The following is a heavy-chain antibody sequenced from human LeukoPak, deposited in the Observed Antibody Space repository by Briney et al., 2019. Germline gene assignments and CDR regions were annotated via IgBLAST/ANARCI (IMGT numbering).Heavy chain of an antibody. CDR2: IYYSGST. D-gene: IGHD3-22*01. J-gene: IGHJ5*02. Sequence: PSETLSLTCTVSGGSISSSSYYWGWIRQPPGKGLEWIGYIYYSGSTYYNPSLKSRVTISVDTSKNQFSLELSSVTAADTAVYYCARDLYYYDSSGYGGFDPWGQGTLVTVSS. V-gene: IGHV4-31*03. CDR3: ARDLYYYDSSGYGGFDP. CDR1: GGSISSSSYY.